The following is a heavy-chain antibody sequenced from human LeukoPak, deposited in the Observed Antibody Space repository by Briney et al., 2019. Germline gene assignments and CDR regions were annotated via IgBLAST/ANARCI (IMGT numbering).Heavy chain of an antibody. D-gene: IGHD1-1*01. J-gene: IGHJ6*02. CDR2: IYPGDSDT. Sequence: GESLKISCKGSGFTFTTYWIGWVRQMPGKGLEWMGMIYPGDSDTRYSPSIQGQVTMSADKSISTAYLQWSSLKASDTATYYCARHWNSGMDVWGQGTTVTVSS. V-gene: IGHV5-51*01. CDR3: ARHWNSGMDV. CDR1: GFTFTTYW.